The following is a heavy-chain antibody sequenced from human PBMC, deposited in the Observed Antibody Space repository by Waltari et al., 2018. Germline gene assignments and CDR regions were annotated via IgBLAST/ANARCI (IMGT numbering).Heavy chain of an antibody. CDR1: GYTFTGYY. Sequence: QVQLVQSGAEVKKPGASVKVPCQASGYTFTGYYMPLVRQAPGQGLEWMGWINPNSGGTNYAQKFQGRVTMTRDTSISTAYMELSRLRSDDTAVYYCARDLSGSYTYYFDYWGQGTLVTVSS. J-gene: IGHJ4*02. CDR2: INPNSGGT. V-gene: IGHV1-2*02. CDR3: ARDLSGSYTYYFDY. D-gene: IGHD1-26*01.